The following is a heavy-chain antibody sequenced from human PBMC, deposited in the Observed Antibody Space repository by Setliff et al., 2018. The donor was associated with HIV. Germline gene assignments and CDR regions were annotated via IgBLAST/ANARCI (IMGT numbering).Heavy chain of an antibody. D-gene: IGHD3-10*01. V-gene: IGHV1-3*01. J-gene: IGHJ6*03. CDR3: ARDGGYYYYMDV. CDR1: GYAFTSYA. CDR2: INAGNGNT. Sequence: GASVKVSCKASGYAFTSYAMHWMRQAPGQRLEWMGWINAGNGNTKYAQKLQGRVTMTIDTSTNTAYMELKSLRSDDTAVYYCARDGGYYYYMDVWGKGTTVTVSS.